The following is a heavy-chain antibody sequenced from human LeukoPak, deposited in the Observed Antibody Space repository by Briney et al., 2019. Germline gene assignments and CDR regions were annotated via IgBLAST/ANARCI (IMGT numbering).Heavy chain of an antibody. V-gene: IGHV3-23*01. J-gene: IGHJ4*02. CDR2: ISGGGGST. CDR1: GFTFSNSA. Sequence: GGSLRLSCAATGFTFSNSAMSWVRQAPGKGLQWVSTISGGGGSTYYTDSVKGRFTISRDNSKNTLFLQMNSLRVEDTAVYYCAEENWVYNWKYDSSGSGINYWGQGTLVTVSS. CDR3: AEENWVYNWKYDSSGSGINY. D-gene: IGHD3-22*01.